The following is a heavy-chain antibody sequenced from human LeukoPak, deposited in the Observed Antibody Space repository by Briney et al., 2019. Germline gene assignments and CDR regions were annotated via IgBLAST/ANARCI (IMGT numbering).Heavy chain of an antibody. Sequence: PGGSLRLSCVASGFTFSGYWLNWVRQAPGKGLEWVANIKQDGSGKNYVDSVKDRFTISIDNAKNSLHLHMSGLRAEDTAVYYCAGGSGWIIDYWGQGTLVTVSS. D-gene: IGHD3-3*01. CDR1: GFTFSGYW. V-gene: IGHV3-7*03. CDR2: IKQDGSGK. J-gene: IGHJ4*02. CDR3: AGGSGWIIDY.